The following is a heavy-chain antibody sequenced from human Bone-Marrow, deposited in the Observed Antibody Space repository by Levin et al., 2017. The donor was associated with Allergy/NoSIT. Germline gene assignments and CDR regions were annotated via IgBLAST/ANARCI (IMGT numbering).Heavy chain of an antibody. J-gene: IGHJ4*02. CDR3: ARGIAAADFDY. D-gene: IGHD6-13*01. Sequence: ASVKVSCKASGYTFTSYAMHWVRQAPGQRLEWMGWINTGNGNTKYSQRFQGRITITRDTSASTAYMELSSLRSEDTAVYFCARGIAAADFDYWGQGTLVTVSS. CDR1: GYTFTSYA. V-gene: IGHV1-3*04. CDR2: INTGNGNT.